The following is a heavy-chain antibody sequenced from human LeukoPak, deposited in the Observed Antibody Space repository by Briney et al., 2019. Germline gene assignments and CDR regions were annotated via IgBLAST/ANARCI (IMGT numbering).Heavy chain of an antibody. V-gene: IGHV3-23*01. CDR2: ISGSGGST. J-gene: IGHJ4*02. Sequence: PGGSLRLSCAASRFTFSSYAMSWVRQAPGKGLEWVSAISGSGGSTYYADSVKGRFTISRDNSKNTLYLQMNSLRAEDTAVYYCAKGYGSGYDFDYWGQGTLVTVSS. CDR1: RFTFSSYA. CDR3: AKGYGSGYDFDY. D-gene: IGHD5-12*01.